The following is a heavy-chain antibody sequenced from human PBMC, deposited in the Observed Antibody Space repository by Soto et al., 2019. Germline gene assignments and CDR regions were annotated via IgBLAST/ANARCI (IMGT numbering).Heavy chain of an antibody. CDR3: ARDGDGGSNWNEKPNWFDP. CDR2: IYYSGSP. CDR1: GGSISSGGYY. V-gene: IGHV4-31*03. D-gene: IGHD1-20*01. J-gene: IGHJ5*02. Sequence: PSETLSLTCTVSGGSISSGGYYWSWIRQHPGKGLEWIGYIYYSGSPYYNPSLKRRVTISVDTSKNQFSLKLSSVTAADTAVYYCARDGDGGSNWNEKPNWFDPWGQGTLVTVSS.